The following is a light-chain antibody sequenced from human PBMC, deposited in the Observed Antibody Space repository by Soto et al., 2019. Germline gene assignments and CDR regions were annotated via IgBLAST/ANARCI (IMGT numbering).Light chain of an antibody. Sequence: QSVLTQPPSVSGAPGQRVTISCTGSSSNIGAGYDVHWYQQLPGTAPKLLIYGNNNRPSGVPDRFSGSKSGNSASLAITGRQTEDEADYYCQSYDGSLSGSRVFGGGTKLTVL. J-gene: IGLJ2*01. CDR3: QSYDGSLSGSRV. CDR2: GNN. V-gene: IGLV1-40*01. CDR1: SSNIGAGYD.